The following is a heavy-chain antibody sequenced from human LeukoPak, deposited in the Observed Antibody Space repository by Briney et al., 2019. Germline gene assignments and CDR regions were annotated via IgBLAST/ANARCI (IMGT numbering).Heavy chain of an antibody. CDR2: MNPNSGNT. Sequence: ASVKVSCKASGYTFTNNDINWVRQAAGQGLEWMGWMNPNSGNTGYAQKFQGRVTITADESTSTAYMELSSLRSEDTAVYYCARVGGSSWYRGWFDPWGQGTLVTVSS. J-gene: IGHJ5*02. D-gene: IGHD6-13*01. V-gene: IGHV1-8*01. CDR3: ARVGGSSWYRGWFDP. CDR1: GYTFTNND.